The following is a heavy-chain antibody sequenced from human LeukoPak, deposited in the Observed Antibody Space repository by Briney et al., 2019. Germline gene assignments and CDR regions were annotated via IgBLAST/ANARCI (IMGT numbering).Heavy chain of an antibody. CDR3: ARARVPIAVAGLYYFDY. Sequence: GASVKVSCKASGYTFTAYYIHWLRQAPGQGPEWMGWIKPDSGSSHYAQKFQGRVAVTRDTSSNSAYMDLTRLKSDDTALYYCARARVPIAVAGLYYFDYWGQGALVTVSS. CDR2: IKPDSGSS. D-gene: IGHD6-19*01. J-gene: IGHJ4*02. CDR1: GYTFTAYY. V-gene: IGHV1-2*02.